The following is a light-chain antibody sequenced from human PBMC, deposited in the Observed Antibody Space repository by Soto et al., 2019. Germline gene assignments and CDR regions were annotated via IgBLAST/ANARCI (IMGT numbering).Light chain of an antibody. CDR1: SSDVGGYNY. CDR3: AAWEDSLIGLGVV. V-gene: IGLV2-8*01. CDR2: EVS. Sequence: QSALTQPPSASGSPGQSVTISCTGTSSDVGGYNYVSWYQQHPGKAPKLMIYEVSKRPSGVPDRFSGSKSGNTASLTVSGLQAEDEADYYCAAWEDSLIGLGVVFGGGTKLTVL. J-gene: IGLJ2*01.